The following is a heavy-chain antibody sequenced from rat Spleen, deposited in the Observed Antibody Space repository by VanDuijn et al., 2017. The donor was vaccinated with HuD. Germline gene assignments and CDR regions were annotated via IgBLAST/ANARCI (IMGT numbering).Heavy chain of an antibody. CDR1: GFTFSSFP. CDR2: ISSGGGGI. CDR3: ARRHYGYTDYFDY. J-gene: IGHJ2*01. Sequence: EVQLMESGGGLVQPGRSLKLSCAASGFTFSSFPMAWVRQAPKKGLEWVAYISSGGGGIYYRDSVKGRFTISRDNAKSTLSLQMDSLRSEDTATYYCARRHYGYTDYFDYWGQGVMVTVSS. D-gene: IGHD1-11*01. V-gene: IGHV5-25*01.